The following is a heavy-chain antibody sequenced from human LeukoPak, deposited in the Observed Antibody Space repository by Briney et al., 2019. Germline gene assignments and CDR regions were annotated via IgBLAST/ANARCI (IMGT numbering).Heavy chain of an antibody. D-gene: IGHD1-26*01. CDR3: AKEAYRELRYFDY. CDR1: GITFSSYA. Sequence: AGGSLRLSCAASGITFSSYAMSWVRQAPGKGLEWVSAISGSGGSTYYADSVKGRFAISRDNSKNTLYLQMNSLRAEGTAVYYCAKEAYRELRYFDYWGQGTLVTVSS. V-gene: IGHV3-23*01. J-gene: IGHJ4*02. CDR2: ISGSGGST.